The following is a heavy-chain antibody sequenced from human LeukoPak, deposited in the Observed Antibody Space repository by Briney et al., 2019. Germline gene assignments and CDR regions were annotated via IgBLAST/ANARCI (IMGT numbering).Heavy chain of an antibody. CDR2: ISWNSGSI. D-gene: IGHD4-17*01. CDR1: GFTFDDYA. Sequence: GGSLRLSCAASGFTFDDYAMHWVRQAPGKGLEWVSGISWNSGSIGYADSVKGRFTISRDNAKNSLYLQMNSLRAEDTALYYCAKDMSRAYVTTFDYWGQGTLVTVSS. V-gene: IGHV3-9*01. J-gene: IGHJ4*02. CDR3: AKDMSRAYVTTFDY.